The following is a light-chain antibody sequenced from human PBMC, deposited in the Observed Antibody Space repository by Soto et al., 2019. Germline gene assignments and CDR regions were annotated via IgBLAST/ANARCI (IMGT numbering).Light chain of an antibody. Sequence: EIVMTQSPATLSVSPGERATLSCRASQSVGTYLAWYQQKPGQAPRILIYGASTRAAGISPRFSGGGSGTEFTLTISSLPSEDFAVYHCQQYNDWPRTFGQGTKVGIK. J-gene: IGKJ1*01. CDR3: QQYNDWPRT. CDR1: QSVGTY. CDR2: GAS. V-gene: IGKV3-15*01.